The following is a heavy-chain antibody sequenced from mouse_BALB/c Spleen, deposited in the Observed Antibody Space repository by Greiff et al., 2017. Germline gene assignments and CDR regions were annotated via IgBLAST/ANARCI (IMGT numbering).Heavy chain of an antibody. CDR2: IYPGSGST. CDR3: ARSYGNYDY. D-gene: IGHD2-1*01. V-gene: IGHV1-55*01. J-gene: IGHJ2*01. Sequence: QVQLKQPGAELVKPGTSVKLSCKASGYNFTSYWINWVKLRPGQGLEWIGDIYPGSGSTNYNEKFKSKATLTVDTSSSTAYMQLSSLASEDSALYYCARSYGNYDYWGQGTTLTVSS. CDR1: GYNFTSYW.